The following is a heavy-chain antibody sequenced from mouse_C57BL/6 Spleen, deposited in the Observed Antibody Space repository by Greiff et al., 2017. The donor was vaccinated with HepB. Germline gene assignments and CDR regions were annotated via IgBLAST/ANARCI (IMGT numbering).Heavy chain of an antibody. CDR1: GYTFTSYG. V-gene: IGHV1-81*01. J-gene: IGHJ2*01. D-gene: IGHD1-1*01. CDR2: IYPRSGNT. Sequence: VQLQQSGAELARPGASVKLSCKASGYTFTSYGISWVKQRTGQGLEWIGEIYPRSGNTYYNEKFKGKATLTADKSSSTAYMQLKSLTSEDSAVYYCARWYYLYYFDYWGQGTTLTVSS. CDR3: ARWYYLYYFDY.